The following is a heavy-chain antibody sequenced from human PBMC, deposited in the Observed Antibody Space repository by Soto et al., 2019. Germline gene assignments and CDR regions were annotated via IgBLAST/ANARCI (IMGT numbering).Heavy chain of an antibody. V-gene: IGHV3-30-3*01. CDR1: GFTFSSYA. CDR2: MSYDGSNK. J-gene: IGHJ4*02. Sequence: QVQLVESGGGVVQPGRSLRLSCAASGFTFSSYAMHWVRRAPGKGLEWMAVMSYDGSNKYYADSVKGRFTISRDNSKNTLYLQMNSLTPEDTALYYCARDGVAYWGQGTLVIVSS. CDR3: ARDGVAY. D-gene: IGHD2-15*01.